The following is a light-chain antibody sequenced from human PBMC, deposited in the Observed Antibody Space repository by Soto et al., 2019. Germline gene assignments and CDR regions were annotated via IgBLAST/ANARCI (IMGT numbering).Light chain of an antibody. CDR2: GES. CDR1: QSVSRN. Sequence: EVVVTQSXAKVSVYSPEXXXXXXXASQSVSRNLAWYQQKXGQAPRLVIYGESXRATGIADRFSGSGSGTEFTLTISRLEAEDFAVYYCQQYCSSPVTLGQGTKVDIK. J-gene: IGKJ1*01. CDR3: QQYCSSPVT. V-gene: IGKV3-20*01.